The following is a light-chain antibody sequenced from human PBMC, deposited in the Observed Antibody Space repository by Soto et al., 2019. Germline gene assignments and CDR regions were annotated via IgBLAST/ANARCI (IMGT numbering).Light chain of an antibody. CDR3: QQSYSTPLFT. CDR2: AAS. V-gene: IGKV1-39*01. CDR1: QSISSY. Sequence: DIQMTQSPSSLSASVGDRVTITCRASQSISSYLNWYQQKPGKAPKLLIYAASSLQSGDPSRFSGSGSGTDFTLTISSLQPEDFATYYCQQSYSTPLFTFGPGTKVDIK. J-gene: IGKJ3*01.